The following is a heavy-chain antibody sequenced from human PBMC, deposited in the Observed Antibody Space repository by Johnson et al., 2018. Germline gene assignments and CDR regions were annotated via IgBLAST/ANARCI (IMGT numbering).Heavy chain of an antibody. J-gene: IGHJ1*01. Sequence: VQLVESGGGLVEPGRSVRLSCTASGFTFGDYAMSWFRQAPGRGLEWVSSITFSVDTSYYADSGKGRCTIPREISKNTLYRHMNSLRAEDTAVYFCAKDPHDNRWYRYFQECGQGTLVTVSS. CDR2: ITFSVDTS. CDR1: GFTFGDYA. D-gene: IGHD6-13*01. CDR3: AKDPHDNRWYRYFQE. V-gene: IGHV3-23*04.